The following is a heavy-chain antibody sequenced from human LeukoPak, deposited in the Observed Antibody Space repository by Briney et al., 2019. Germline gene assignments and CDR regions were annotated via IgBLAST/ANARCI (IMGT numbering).Heavy chain of an antibody. V-gene: IGHV3-23*01. CDR3: AKGMSSWYYDY. Sequence: GGSLRLSCAASGFSVSGTHMSWVRQAPGKGLEWVSGTIGSGGSTDYADTVKGRFTISRDNSKNTLYLQMNSLRAEDTAIYYCAKGMSSWYYDYWGQGTLVTVSS. CDR1: GFSVSGTH. D-gene: IGHD6-13*01. CDR2: TIGSGGST. J-gene: IGHJ4*02.